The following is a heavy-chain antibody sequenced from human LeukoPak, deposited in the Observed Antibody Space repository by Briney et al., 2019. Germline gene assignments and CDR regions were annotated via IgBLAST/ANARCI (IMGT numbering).Heavy chain of an antibody. CDR1: GFTFSSYA. CDR3: AKDQYGGNPQYYFDY. V-gene: IGHV3-23*01. D-gene: IGHD4-23*01. J-gene: IGHJ4*02. Sequence: GGSLRLSCAASGFTFSSYAMSWVRQAPGKGLDWVSAISGSGGNTYYADSVKGRFTISRDNSKNTLYLQMNSLRAENTAVYYCAKDQYGGNPQYYFDYWGQGTLVTVSS. CDR2: ISGSGGNT.